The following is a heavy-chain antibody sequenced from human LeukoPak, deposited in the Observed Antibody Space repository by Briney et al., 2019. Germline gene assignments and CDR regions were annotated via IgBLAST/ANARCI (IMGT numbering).Heavy chain of an antibody. CDR3: GRHAYGGSPPLS. J-gene: IGHJ4*02. D-gene: IGHD3-10*01. CDR2: IYVSGTT. V-gene: IGHV3-66*04. Sequence: PGGSLRLSCAASGFTVRDSYMSWVRQAPGKRLEWLAFIYVSGTTFYAASVKGRFTISRDNSKNTVYFQMNSLRAEDTAPYYCGRHAYGGSPPLSWGQGTLVTVSS. CDR1: GFTVRDSY.